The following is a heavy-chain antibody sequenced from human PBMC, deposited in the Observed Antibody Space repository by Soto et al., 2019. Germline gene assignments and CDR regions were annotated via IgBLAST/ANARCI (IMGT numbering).Heavy chain of an antibody. CDR1: GGSLSGYY. Sequence: QVQLQQWGAGLLKPSETLSLTCAVYGGSLSGYYWSWFRQSPGKGLEWIGEINESGNTKFNPSLESRVTISRDMSKNQFSLQLTSLTAADTAVYYCARGMGLGLGEQTALGYWGQGTLVTVSS. CDR3: ARGMGLGLGEQTALGY. V-gene: IGHV4-34*01. CDR2: INESGNT. J-gene: IGHJ4*02. D-gene: IGHD3-16*01.